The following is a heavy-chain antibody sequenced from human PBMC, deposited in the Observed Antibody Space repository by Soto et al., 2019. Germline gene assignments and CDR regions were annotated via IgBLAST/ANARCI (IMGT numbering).Heavy chain of an antibody. CDR3: ARAKVDRIYAPRLGYGFDI. Sequence: ASVKVSCKSSGYTLTSYYMHWVRQPPGQGLEWMGIINPSGGSTSYAQKLQGRVTMTSDTSTSTVYMELSSLRSEDRAVYYCARAKVDRIYAPRLGYGFDIWGQVTRVTAS. V-gene: IGHV1-46*01. J-gene: IGHJ3*02. CDR1: GYTLTSYY. D-gene: IGHD5-12*01. CDR2: INPSGGST.